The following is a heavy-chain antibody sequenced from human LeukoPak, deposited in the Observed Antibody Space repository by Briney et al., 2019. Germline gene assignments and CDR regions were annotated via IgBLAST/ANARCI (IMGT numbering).Heavy chain of an antibody. Sequence: GGSLRLSCAASGFTFSDYYMSWVRQAPGKGLEWVGQIKSKTDGGTTDYAAPVKDRFTISRDDSKSTLYVQMNGLKIDDTAVYYCTLRGSSGYSYWGQGTLVTVSS. CDR3: TLRGSSGYSY. J-gene: IGHJ4*02. V-gene: IGHV3-15*01. D-gene: IGHD3-22*01. CDR2: IKSKTDGGTT. CDR1: GFTFSDYY.